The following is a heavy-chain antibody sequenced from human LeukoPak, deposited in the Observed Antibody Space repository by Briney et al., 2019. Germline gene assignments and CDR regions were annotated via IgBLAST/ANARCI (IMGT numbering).Heavy chain of an antibody. CDR1: GYSFTSYW. CDR3: ARRSRRVRAYYDFWSGPDY. CDR2: IYPGDSDT. J-gene: IGHJ4*02. D-gene: IGHD3-3*01. V-gene: IGHV5-51*01. Sequence: PGESLKISCKGSGYSFTSYWIGWVRQMPGKGLEWMGIIYPGDSDTRYSPSFQGQVTISADKSISTAYLQWSSLKASDTAMYYCARRSRRVRAYYDFWSGPDYWGQGTLVTVSS.